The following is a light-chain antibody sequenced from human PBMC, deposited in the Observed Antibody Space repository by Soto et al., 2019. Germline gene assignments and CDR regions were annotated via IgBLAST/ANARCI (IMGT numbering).Light chain of an antibody. CDR3: QQYNNWPPLT. V-gene: IGKV3-15*01. J-gene: IGKJ3*01. CDR2: GAS. CDR1: QSVSSN. Sequence: EIVMTQSPATLSVSPGERATLSCRASQSVSSNLAWYQQKPGQAPRLLIYGASTRATGIPARFSGSGSGTEFTLTISSLPSEDFAVYYCQQYNNWPPLTFGPGTKVDXK.